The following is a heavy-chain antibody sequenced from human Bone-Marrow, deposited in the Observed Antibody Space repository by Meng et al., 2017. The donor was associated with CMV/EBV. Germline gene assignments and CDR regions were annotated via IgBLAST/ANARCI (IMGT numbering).Heavy chain of an antibody. D-gene: IGHD4-11*01. CDR3: ARGIRLVAQANWFDP. Sequence: SVKVSCKASGGTFSSYTISWVRQAPGQGLEWMGRIIPILGIANYAQKFQGRVTITADKSTSTAYMELSSLRSEDTAVYYCARGIRLVAQANWFDPWGQGTLVTVSS. CDR2: IIPILGIA. CDR1: GGTFSSYT. J-gene: IGHJ5*02. V-gene: IGHV1-69*02.